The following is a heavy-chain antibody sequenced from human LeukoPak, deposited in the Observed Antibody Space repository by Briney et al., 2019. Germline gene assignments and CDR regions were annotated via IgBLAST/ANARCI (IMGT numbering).Heavy chain of an antibody. CDR3: ARDHSRKFDY. D-gene: IGHD1-14*01. J-gene: IGHJ4*02. V-gene: IGHV3-30-3*01. CDR2: ISYDGSNK. CDR1: GFTFSSYA. Sequence: GGSLRLSCAASGFTFSSYAMHWVRQAPGKGLEWVAVISYDGSNKYYAGSVKGRFTISRDNSKNTLYLQMNSLRAEDTAVYYCARDHSRKFDYWGQGTLVTVSS.